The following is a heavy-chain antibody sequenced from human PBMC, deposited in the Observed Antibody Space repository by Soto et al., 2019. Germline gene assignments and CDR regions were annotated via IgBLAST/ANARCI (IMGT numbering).Heavy chain of an antibody. CDR2: IAYDGSNA. D-gene: IGHD2-15*01. CDR3: ARGDREDILVVVGARPGEYGIDI. CDR1: GFTFSNYE. V-gene: IGHV3-30-3*01. J-gene: IGHJ6*02. Sequence: PGGSLRLSCAASGFTFSNYEMHWVRQAPGKGLEYVSGIAYDGSNAFYRDSVKGRFTVSRDNSKNTLYLHMDSLRSEDTGVYYCARGDREDILVVVGARPGEYGIDIWGQGTTVTVSS.